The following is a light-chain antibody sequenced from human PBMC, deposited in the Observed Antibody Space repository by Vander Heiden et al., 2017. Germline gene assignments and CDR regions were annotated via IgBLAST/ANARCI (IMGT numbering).Light chain of an antibody. CDR1: ALPNQY. CDR3: QSADSSGTSWV. V-gene: IGLV3-25*03. CDR2: KDS. Sequence: SYEVTQPPSLSVSPGQTARITCSGDALPNQYAYWYQQKPGQAPVLVIFKDSGRPSGISERFSGSSSGTTVTLTISGVQAEDEADYYCQSADSSGTSWVFGGGTKLTVL. J-gene: IGLJ3*02.